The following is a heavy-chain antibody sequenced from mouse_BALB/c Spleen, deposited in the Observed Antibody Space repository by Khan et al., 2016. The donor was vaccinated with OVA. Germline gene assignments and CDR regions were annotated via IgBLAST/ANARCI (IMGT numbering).Heavy chain of an antibody. Sequence: DVKLVESGGGLVKPGGSLKLSCAASGFAFSSYDMSWVRQTPEKRLEWVATISGTGSYTYYPDSVKGRFTISRDNARDTLYLQMSSLRSEDTALYYCARPSYYGNPWFTYWGQGTLVTVSA. V-gene: IGHV5-9*02. D-gene: IGHD2-10*01. CDR1: GFAFSSYD. CDR3: ARPSYYGNPWFTY. CDR2: ISGTGSYT. J-gene: IGHJ3*01.